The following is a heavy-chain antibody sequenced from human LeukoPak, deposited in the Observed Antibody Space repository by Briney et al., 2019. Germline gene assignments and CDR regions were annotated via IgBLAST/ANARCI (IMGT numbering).Heavy chain of an antibody. D-gene: IGHD1-14*01. CDR1: GFTFSSYS. V-gene: IGHV3-48*04. Sequence: GGSLRLSCAASGFTFSSYSMNWVRQAPGKGLEWVSYISSSSSTIYYADSVKGRFTISRDNAKNSLYLQMNSLRAEDTAVYYCARKPDLGIWGQGTMVTVSS. CDR2: ISSSSSTI. J-gene: IGHJ3*02. CDR3: ARKPDLGI.